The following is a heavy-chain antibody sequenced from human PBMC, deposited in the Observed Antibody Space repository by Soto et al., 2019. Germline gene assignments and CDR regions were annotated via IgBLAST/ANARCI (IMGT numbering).Heavy chain of an antibody. CDR3: ARTTAVPNSLRSRYFFDY. Sequence: QVQLQESGPGLLKPSETLSLTCSVSGGSVSDKTLYWSWIRQPPGKRLEWMGYVYYSGTTNYNPSLKSRVTISVDLSKNQFSLRLSSVTTADTALYYCARTTAVPNSLRSRYFFDYWGQGTLVTVSS. D-gene: IGHD4-17*01. V-gene: IGHV4-61*01. CDR2: VYYSGTT. J-gene: IGHJ4*02. CDR1: GGSVSDKTLY.